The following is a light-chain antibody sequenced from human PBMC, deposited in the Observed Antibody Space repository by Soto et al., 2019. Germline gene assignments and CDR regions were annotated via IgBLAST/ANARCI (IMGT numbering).Light chain of an antibody. Sequence: QSALTQPDSVSGSAGQSVAISRTAASSDIGNYNYVSWYQQRPGKVPKLIIHDVGDRPSGVSDRFSGSKSGNPASLTISGLQAEDEADYYCSSYTSTSTYVFVTGSEVTVL. V-gene: IGLV2-14*03. CDR1: SSDIGNYNY. CDR2: DVG. J-gene: IGLJ1*01. CDR3: SSYTSTSTYV.